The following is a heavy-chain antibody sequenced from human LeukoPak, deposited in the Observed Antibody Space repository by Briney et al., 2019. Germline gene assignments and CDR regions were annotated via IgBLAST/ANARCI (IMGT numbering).Heavy chain of an antibody. V-gene: IGHV3-53*01. CDR2: IYSGGST. CDR3: AASYGDYYPLDY. J-gene: IGHJ4*02. CDR1: GFTVSSDY. Sequence: PGGSLRLSCAASGFTVSSDYMSWVRQAPGKGLEWVSVIYSGGSTYYADSVKGRFTISRDNSKNTLYLQMNSLRAEDTAVYYCAASYGDYYPLDYWGQGTLVTVSS. D-gene: IGHD4-17*01.